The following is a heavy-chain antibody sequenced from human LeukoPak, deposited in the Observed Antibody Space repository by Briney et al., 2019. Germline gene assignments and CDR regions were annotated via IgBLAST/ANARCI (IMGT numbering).Heavy chain of an antibody. Sequence: PGGSLRLSCAASGFTFSSYWMSWVRQAPGKGLEWVANIKQDGSEKYYVDSVKGRFTISRDSAKNSLYLQMNSLRAEDTAVYYCARDPTYSSGWYRQTFGYYFDYWGQGTLVTVSS. D-gene: IGHD6-19*01. V-gene: IGHV3-7*01. J-gene: IGHJ4*02. CDR1: GFTFSSYW. CDR2: IKQDGSEK. CDR3: ARDPTYSSGWYRQTFGYYFDY.